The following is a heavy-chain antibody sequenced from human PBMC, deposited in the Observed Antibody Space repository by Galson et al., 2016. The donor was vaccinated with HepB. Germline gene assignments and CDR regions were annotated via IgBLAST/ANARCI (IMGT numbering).Heavy chain of an antibody. J-gene: IGHJ4*02. CDR3: ARDYYAPVFDY. V-gene: IGHV3-21*01. Sequence: SLRLSCAASGFTFSSYSMNWVRQAPGKGLEWVSSISSCSSYIYYADSVKGRFTISRDNAKNSLYLQMHSLRAEDTAVYYCARDYYAPVFDYWGQGTLVTVSS. D-gene: IGHD3-10*01. CDR1: GFTFSSYS. CDR2: ISSCSSYI.